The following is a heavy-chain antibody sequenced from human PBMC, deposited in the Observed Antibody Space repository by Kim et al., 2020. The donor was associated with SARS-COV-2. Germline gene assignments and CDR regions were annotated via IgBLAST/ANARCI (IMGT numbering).Heavy chain of an antibody. J-gene: IGHJ4*02. CDR3: ARQESGWHSGGYSYYFDY. D-gene: IGHD3-22*01. CDR2: IYPGDSDT. V-gene: IGHV5-51*01. CDR1: GYSFTSYW. Sequence: GESLKISCKGSGYSFTSYWIGWVRQMPGKGLEWMGIIYPGDSDTRYSPSFQGQVTISADKSISTAYLQWSSLKASDTAMYYCARQESGWHSGGYSYYFDYWGQGTLVTVSS.